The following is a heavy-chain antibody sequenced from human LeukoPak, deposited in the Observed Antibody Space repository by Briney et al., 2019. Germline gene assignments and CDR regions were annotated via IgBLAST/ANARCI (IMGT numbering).Heavy chain of an antibody. J-gene: IGHJ2*01. Sequence: PSETLSLTCTVSGGSISSYYWSWIRQPPGKGLEWIGYIYYSGSTNYNPSLKSRVTISVDTSKNQFSLKLSSVTAADTAVYYCARDPRDWHFDLWGRGTLVTVSS. CDR1: GGSISSYY. CDR3: ARDPRDWHFDL. CDR2: IYYSGST. V-gene: IGHV4-59*01.